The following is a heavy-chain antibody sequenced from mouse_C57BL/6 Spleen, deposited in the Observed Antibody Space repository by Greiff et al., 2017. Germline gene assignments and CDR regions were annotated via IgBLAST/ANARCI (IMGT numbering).Heavy chain of an antibody. CDR1: GYTFTSYW. CDR2: IDPSDSYT. V-gene: IGHV1-59*01. Sequence: QVQLQQSGAELVRPGTSVKLSCKASGYTFTSYWMHWVKQRPGQGLEWIGVIDPSDSYTNYNQKFKGKATLTVDTSSSTAYMQLSSLTSEDSAVYYCARSRDYDDFDYWGQGTTLTVSS. CDR3: ARSRDYDDFDY. D-gene: IGHD2-4*01. J-gene: IGHJ2*01.